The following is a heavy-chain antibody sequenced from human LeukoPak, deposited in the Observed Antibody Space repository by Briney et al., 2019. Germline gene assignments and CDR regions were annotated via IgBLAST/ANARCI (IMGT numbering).Heavy chain of an antibody. CDR3: ARASSSWYLYFQH. CDR2: IYHSGST. V-gene: IGHV4-30-2*01. D-gene: IGHD6-13*01. CDR1: GGSISSGGYS. Sequence: SETLSLTCAVSGGSISSGGYSWSWIRQPPGKGLEWIGYIYHSGSTYYNPSLKSRVTISVDKSKNQFSLKLSSVTAADTAVYYCARASSSWYLYFQHWGQGTLVTVSS. J-gene: IGHJ1*01.